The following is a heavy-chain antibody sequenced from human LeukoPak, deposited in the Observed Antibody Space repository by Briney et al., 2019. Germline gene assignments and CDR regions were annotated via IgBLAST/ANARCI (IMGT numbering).Heavy chain of an antibody. CDR2: LSGSGGST. J-gene: IGHJ6*03. Sequence: GGSLRLSCAASGFTFSSYSMNLVRQAPGKGLEWVSALSGSGGSTYYADSVKCRFTISRDNSKNTLYLQMNSLRAEDTAVYYCAKVSSTYYYYMDVWGKGTTVTVSS. CDR1: GFTFSSYS. CDR3: AKVSSTYYYYMDV. D-gene: IGHD3-16*02. V-gene: IGHV3-23*01.